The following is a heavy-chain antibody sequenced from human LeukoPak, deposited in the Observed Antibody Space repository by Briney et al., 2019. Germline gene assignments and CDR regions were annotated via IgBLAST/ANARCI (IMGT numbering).Heavy chain of an antibody. CDR1: GFAFSAYM. Sequence: GGSLRLSCAASGFAFSAYMLDGVRQAPGGGLEWVGRIWRRGQRYTTVYAASVEGRFTISREDLKNSMYLHMTSPKAEDTAVYYCRRDGAVREKTAFDVWGQGTMVTVSS. CDR2: IWRRGQRYTT. CDR3: RRDGAVREKTAFDV. J-gene: IGHJ3*01. V-gene: IGHV3-72*01. D-gene: IGHD3-16*01.